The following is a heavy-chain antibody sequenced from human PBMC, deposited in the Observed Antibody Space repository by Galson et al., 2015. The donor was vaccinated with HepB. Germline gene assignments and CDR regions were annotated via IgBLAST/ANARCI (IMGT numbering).Heavy chain of an antibody. CDR2: IYSGGST. CDR1: GFTVSSNY. D-gene: IGHD1-26*01. CDR3: ARDLMSGATGGKGYYYYYMDV. Sequence: SLRLSCAASGFTVSSNYMSWVRQAPGKGLEWVSVIYSGGSTYYADSVKGRFTISRDNSKNTLYLQMSSLRAEDTAVYYCARDLMSGATGGKGYYYYYMDVWGKGTTVTVSS. J-gene: IGHJ6*03. V-gene: IGHV3-53*01.